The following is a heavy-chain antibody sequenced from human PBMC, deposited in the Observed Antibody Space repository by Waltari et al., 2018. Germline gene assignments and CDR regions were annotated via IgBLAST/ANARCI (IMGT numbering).Heavy chain of an antibody. V-gene: IGHV4-38-2*02. J-gene: IGHJ4*02. D-gene: IGHD5-18*01. CDR2: IYHSGST. CDR3: ARNTGGKPDY. Sequence: QVQLQESGPGLVKPSETLSLTCTVSGYSISSGYYWGWIRQPPGKGLEWIGSIYHSGSTYYNPSLKSRVTISVDTSKNQFSLKLSSVTAADTAVYYCARNTGGKPDYWGQGTLVTVSS. CDR1: GYSISSGYY.